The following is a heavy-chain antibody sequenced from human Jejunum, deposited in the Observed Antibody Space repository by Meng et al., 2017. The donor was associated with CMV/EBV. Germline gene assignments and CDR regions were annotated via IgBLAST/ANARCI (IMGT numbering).Heavy chain of an antibody. CDR2: IWSDRSNK. CDR3: AKDWSGGQSGFPDY. V-gene: IGHV3-33*06. Sequence: EFTVSNSGMTWVRQAPGKGLEWVAVIWSDRSNKLYGDSVKGRFIISRDNSKNTLYLQMNSLRADDTAFYYCAKDWSGGQSGFPDYWGQGTLVTVSS. CDR1: EFTVSNSG. D-gene: IGHD2-15*01. J-gene: IGHJ4*02.